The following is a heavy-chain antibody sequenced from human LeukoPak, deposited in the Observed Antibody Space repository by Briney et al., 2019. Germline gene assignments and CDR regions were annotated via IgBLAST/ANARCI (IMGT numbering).Heavy chain of an antibody. CDR3: ARLDAGGELSLDY. D-gene: IGHD1-26*01. Sequence: PSETLSLTRAVYRGSFSGYYWSWIRQPPGKGLEWIGEINHSGSTNYNPSLKSRVTISVDTSKNQFSLKLSSVTAADTAVYYCARLDAGGELSLDYWGQGTLVTVSS. CDR2: INHSGST. V-gene: IGHV4-34*01. J-gene: IGHJ4*02. CDR1: RGSFSGYY.